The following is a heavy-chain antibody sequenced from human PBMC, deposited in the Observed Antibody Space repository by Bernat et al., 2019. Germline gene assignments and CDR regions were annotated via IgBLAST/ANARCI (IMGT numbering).Heavy chain of an antibody. CDR3: AKVGTYSSGWYLGWYFDL. CDR2: ISGSGGST. D-gene: IGHD6-19*01. J-gene: IGHJ2*01. CDR1: GFTFSSYA. V-gene: IGHV3-23*01. Sequence: EVQLLESGGGLVQPGGSLRLSCAASGFTFSSYAMSWVRQAPGKGLEWVSAISGSGGSTYYADSVKGRFTIPRDNSKNTLYLQMNSLRAEDTAVYYCAKVGTYSSGWYLGWYFDLWGRGTLVTVSS.